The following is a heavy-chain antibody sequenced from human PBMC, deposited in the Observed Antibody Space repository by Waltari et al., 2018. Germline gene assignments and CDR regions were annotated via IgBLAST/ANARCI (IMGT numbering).Heavy chain of an antibody. V-gene: IGHV3-7*01. Sequence: EVQVVESGGGLVQPGGSLRLSCAPSGFAFSSSWISWLRQAPGRGREWVANIKEDGSAQYYLDSVRGRFTISRDNTKNSLFLQMNSLRAEDTAVYFCARATNHAFDNWGQGTLVTVSS. CDR2: IKEDGSAQ. CDR3: ARATNHAFDN. CDR1: GFAFSSSW. J-gene: IGHJ4*02.